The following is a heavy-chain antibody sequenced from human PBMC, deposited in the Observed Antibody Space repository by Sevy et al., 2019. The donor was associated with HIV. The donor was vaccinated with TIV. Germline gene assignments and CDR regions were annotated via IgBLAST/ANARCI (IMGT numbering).Heavy chain of an antibody. J-gene: IGHJ3*02. CDR2: ISDGGGTT. V-gene: IGHV3-23*01. D-gene: IGHD3-10*01. Sequence: GGSLRLSCAASGFTFRNYVMNWVRQPPGKGLEWVSVISDGGGTTYYADSVKGRFTISIDDSKSTLYLQINSLRVEDTAVYFCAKRVAGALAALDIWGQGTMVTVSS. CDR3: AKRVAGALAALDI. CDR1: GFTFRNYV.